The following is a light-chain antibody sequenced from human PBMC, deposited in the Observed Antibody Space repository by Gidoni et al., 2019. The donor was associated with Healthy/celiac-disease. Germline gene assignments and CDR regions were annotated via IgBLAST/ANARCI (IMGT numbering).Light chain of an antibody. CDR1: QSVLYSSNNKSY. Sequence: DIVMTQSPDSLAVSLGERATINCKSSQSVLYSSNNKSYLAWYQQKPGQPPKLLIYWASTRESGVPDRFSGSGSGTDFTLTISSLQAEDVAFYYCHQYYSTPPTFGQGTEVEI. CDR3: HQYYSTPPT. CDR2: WAS. V-gene: IGKV4-1*01. J-gene: IGKJ1*01.